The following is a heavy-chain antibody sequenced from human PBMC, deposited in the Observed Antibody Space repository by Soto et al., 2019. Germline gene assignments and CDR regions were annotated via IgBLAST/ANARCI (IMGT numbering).Heavy chain of an antibody. J-gene: IGHJ4*02. D-gene: IGHD5-18*01. CDR1: GGSISSSVSY. CDR2: LYYSGSTYTGST. V-gene: IGHV4-39*01. CDR3: VTPRGFSYGYFDY. Sequence: KTSETLSLTCSVSGGSISSSVSYWGWVRQPPGKGLEWIGSLYYSGSTYTGSTYYNPSLKSRVTISVDTSKNQFSLKLTSVTAADTAVYYCVTPRGFSYGYFDYWGQGTLVTVSS.